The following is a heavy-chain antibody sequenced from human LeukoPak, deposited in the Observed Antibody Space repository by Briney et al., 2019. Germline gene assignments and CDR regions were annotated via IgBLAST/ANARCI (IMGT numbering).Heavy chain of an antibody. J-gene: IGHJ6*02. CDR1: GFAFRSFD. CDR3: AKAGYSSGWTRYYGMDV. Sequence: PGGSLRLSCAAFGFAFRSFDMSWVRQPPGKGLEWVALISYDGTDKYHVDSVKGRFTISRDNSNNTLYLQMNSLRPDDTAVYYCAKAGYSSGWTRYYGMDVWGQGTTVAVSS. CDR2: ISYDGTDK. D-gene: IGHD6-19*01. V-gene: IGHV3-30*18.